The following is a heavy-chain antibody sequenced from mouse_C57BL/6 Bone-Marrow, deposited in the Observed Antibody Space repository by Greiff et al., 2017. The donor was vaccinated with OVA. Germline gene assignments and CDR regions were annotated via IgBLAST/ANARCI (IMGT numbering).Heavy chain of an antibody. CDR2: IDPENGDT. CDR1: GFNIKDDY. CDR3: TTGWFFDY. Sequence: EVMLVESGAELVRPGASVKLSCTASGFNIKDDYMHWVKQRPEQGLEWIGWIDPENGDTEYASKFQGKATITADTSSNTAYLQLSSLTSEDTAVYYCTTGWFFDYWGQGTTLTVSS. D-gene: IGHD3-3*01. J-gene: IGHJ2*01. V-gene: IGHV14-4*01.